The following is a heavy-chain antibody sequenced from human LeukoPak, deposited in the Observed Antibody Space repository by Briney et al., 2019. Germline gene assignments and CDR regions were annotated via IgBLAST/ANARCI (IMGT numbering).Heavy chain of an antibody. CDR1: GGSISSYY. J-gene: IGHJ3*02. CDR2: IYYSGST. V-gene: IGHV4-59*01. D-gene: IGHD2-2*01. Sequence: MTSETLSLTCTVSGGSISSYYWSWIRQLPGKGLEWIGYIYYSGSTNYNPSLKSRVTISVDTSKNQFSLKLSSVTAADTAVYYCARETPPYCSSTSCFSAFDIWGQGTMVTVSS. CDR3: ARETPPYCSSTSCFSAFDI.